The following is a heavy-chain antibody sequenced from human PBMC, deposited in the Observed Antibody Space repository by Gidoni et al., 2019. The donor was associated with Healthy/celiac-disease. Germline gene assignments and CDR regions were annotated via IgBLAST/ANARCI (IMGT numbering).Heavy chain of an antibody. CDR1: GFTVSSNY. D-gene: IGHD2-2*01. J-gene: IGHJ6*02. Sequence: CPASGFTVSSNYMSWVRQAPGKGLEWVSVIYSGGSTYYADSVKGRFTISRDNSKNTLYLQMNSLRAEDTALYYCAGVPAYYGMDVWGQGTTVTVSS. CDR3: AGVPAYYGMDV. V-gene: IGHV3-53*01. CDR2: IYSGGST.